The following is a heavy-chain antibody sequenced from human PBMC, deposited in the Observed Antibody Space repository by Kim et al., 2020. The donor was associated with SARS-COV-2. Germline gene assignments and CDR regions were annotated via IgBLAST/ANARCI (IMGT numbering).Heavy chain of an antibody. CDR2: IWYDGSNK. V-gene: IGHV3-33*01. J-gene: IGHJ6*02. D-gene: IGHD3-9*01. CDR3: ARDVYYDILTGYPSGPYYYYYGMDV. Sequence: GGSLRLSCAASGFTFSSYGMHWVRQAPGKGLEWVAVIWYDGSNKYYADSVKGRFTISRDNSKNTLYLQMNSLRAEDTAVYYCARDVYYDILTGYPSGPYYYYYGMDVWGQGTTVTVSS. CDR1: GFTFSSYG.